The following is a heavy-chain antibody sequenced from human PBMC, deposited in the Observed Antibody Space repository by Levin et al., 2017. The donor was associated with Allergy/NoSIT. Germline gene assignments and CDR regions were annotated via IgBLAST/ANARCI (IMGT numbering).Heavy chain of an antibody. J-gene: IGHJ6*03. CDR3: ARGRSNSNYYGSGSYYNKFGGRPGYDYYMDV. Sequence: SQTLSLTCAVYGGSFSGYYWSWIRQPPGKGLEWIGEINHSGSTNYNPSLKSRVTISVDTSKNQFSLKLSSVTAADTAVYYCARGRSNSNYYGSGSYYNKFGGRPGYDYYMDVWGKGTTVTVSS. D-gene: IGHD3-10*01. CDR2: INHSGST. CDR1: GGSFSGYY. V-gene: IGHV4-34*01.